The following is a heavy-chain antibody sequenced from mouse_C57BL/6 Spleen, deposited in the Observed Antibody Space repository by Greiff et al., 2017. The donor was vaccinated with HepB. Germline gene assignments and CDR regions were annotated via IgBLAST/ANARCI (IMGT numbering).Heavy chain of an antibody. CDR2: IYPGDGDT. CDR1: GYAFSSSW. D-gene: IGHD2-4*01. CDR3: ARYDYHY. J-gene: IGHJ2*01. Sequence: VQLQQSGPELVKPGASVKISCKASGYAFSSSWMNWVKQRPGKGLEWIGRIYPGDGDTNYNGKFKGKATLTADKSSSTAYMQLSSLTSEDSAVYFCARYDYHYWGQGTTLTVSS. V-gene: IGHV1-82*01.